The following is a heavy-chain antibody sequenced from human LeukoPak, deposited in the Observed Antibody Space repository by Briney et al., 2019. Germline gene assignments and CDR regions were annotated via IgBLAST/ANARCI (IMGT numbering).Heavy chain of an antibody. CDR1: GGSMFSYY. V-gene: IGHV4-59*01. CDR3: ARGPAAYDY. D-gene: IGHD2-2*01. J-gene: IGHJ4*02. CDR2: ISYSGST. Sequence: SETLSLTCTVSGGSMFSYYWTWIRQPPGKGLEWVGYISYSGSTYYNPALKSRVTISADTSKNQFSLRLTSVTAADTAVYYCARGPAAYDYWGQGTLVTVSS.